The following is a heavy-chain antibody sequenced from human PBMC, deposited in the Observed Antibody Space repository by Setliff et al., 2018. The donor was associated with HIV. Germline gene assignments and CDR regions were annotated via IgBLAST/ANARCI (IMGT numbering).Heavy chain of an antibody. Sequence: ASVKVSCKASGYTFTSYGISWVRQAPGQGLEWMGWINAYNGNANYVQDLQGRVTMTTDRSTSTAYMELRSLRSDDTAVYYFARVSRGIFDSWPPCYWGQGTLVTVSS. CDR1: GYTFTSYG. CDR3: ARVSRGIFDSWPPCY. CDR2: INAYNGNA. J-gene: IGHJ4*02. D-gene: IGHD3-9*01. V-gene: IGHV1-18*01.